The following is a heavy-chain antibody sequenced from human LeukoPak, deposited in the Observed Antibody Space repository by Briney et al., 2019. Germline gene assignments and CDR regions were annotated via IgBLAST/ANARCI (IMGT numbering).Heavy chain of an antibody. Sequence: SETLSLTCSVSGVSVGSAGYYWTWIRQPPGKGLEWIGYMYYSGNSNYNPCLKRRVTMSLDPSKSRFSLKLSSVTAADTAVYYCARSQSQSGSYRYYFTYWGQGTLVTVSS. J-gene: IGHJ4*02. CDR3: ARSQSQSGSYRYYFTY. D-gene: IGHD1-26*01. CDR2: MYYSGNS. V-gene: IGHV4-61*08. CDR1: GVSVGSAGYY.